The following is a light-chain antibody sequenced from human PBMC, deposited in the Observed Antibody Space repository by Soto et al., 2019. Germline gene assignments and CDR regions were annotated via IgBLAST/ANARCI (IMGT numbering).Light chain of an antibody. CDR1: QSITSY. V-gene: IGKV1-39*01. CDR2: AAS. CDR3: QQSYSTPPT. J-gene: IGKJ4*01. Sequence: DIQMTQSPSSLSASVGYRVTITCRASQSITSYLNWYQQKPGKAPKVLIYAASTLQSGVPSRFSGSGSGTDFSLTISSLQPEDSATYYCQQSYSTPPTFGGGTKVDIK.